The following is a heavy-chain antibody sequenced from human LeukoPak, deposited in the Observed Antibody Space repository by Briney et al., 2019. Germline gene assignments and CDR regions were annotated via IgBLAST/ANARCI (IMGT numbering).Heavy chain of an antibody. CDR1: GASIASSSYGTSYY. J-gene: IGHJ3*02. Sequence: SATLSLTCTVSGASIASSSYGTSYYWGWIRQPPGKGLEWIGSMCYSGNSYFNPSLKSRVTISVDTSKNQFSLKLSSVTAADTAVYYCASLPKYGNALKAFDIWGQGTVVTVSS. CDR2: MCYSGNS. V-gene: IGHV4-39*01. D-gene: IGHD6-6*01. CDR3: ASLPKYGNALKAFDI.